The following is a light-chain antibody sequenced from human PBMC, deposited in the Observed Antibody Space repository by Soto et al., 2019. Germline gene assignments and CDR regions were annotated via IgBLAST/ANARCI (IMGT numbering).Light chain of an antibody. J-gene: IGKJ2*01. CDR1: QSISRS. CDR2: AAS. V-gene: IGKV1-39*01. CDR3: QQSYSTFPT. Sequence: DIQMTQSPSSLSASMGDRVTITCRASQSISRSLNWYRQKPGKAPKLLIYAASSLQSGVPSRFSCSGSGTDFTLTISSLQTEDFATYYCQQSYSTFPTFGQGTKLEI.